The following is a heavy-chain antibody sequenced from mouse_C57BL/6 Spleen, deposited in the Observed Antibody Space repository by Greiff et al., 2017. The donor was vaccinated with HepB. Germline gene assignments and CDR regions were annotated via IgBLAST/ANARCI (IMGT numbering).Heavy chain of an antibody. CDR3: ARGFDYYGSSYEYFDV. D-gene: IGHD1-1*01. CDR2: INPSNGGT. Sequence: VQLQQSGTELVKPGASVKLSCKASGYTFTSYWMHWVKQRPGQGLEWIGNINPSNGGTNYNEKCKSKATLTVDKSSSTAYMQLSSLTSEDSAVYYCARGFDYYGSSYEYFDVWGTGTTVTVSS. J-gene: IGHJ1*03. V-gene: IGHV1-53*01. CDR1: GYTFTSYW.